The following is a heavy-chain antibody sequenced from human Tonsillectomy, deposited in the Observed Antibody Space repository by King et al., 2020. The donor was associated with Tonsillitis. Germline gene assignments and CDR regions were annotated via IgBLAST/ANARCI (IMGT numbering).Heavy chain of an antibody. CDR2: IYYSGST. CDR1: GGSISITNSY. J-gene: IGHJ4*02. CDR3: ARRGGSYGN. D-gene: IGHD1-26*01. V-gene: IGHV4-39*07. Sequence: LQLQESGPGLVKPSENLSLSCTVSGGSISITNSYWGWIRQPPGKGLEWIGSIYYSGSTYYNPSLKSRVTISVDTSKNQFSLKLTSVTAADTAVYYCARRGGSYGNWGQGNLVTVSS.